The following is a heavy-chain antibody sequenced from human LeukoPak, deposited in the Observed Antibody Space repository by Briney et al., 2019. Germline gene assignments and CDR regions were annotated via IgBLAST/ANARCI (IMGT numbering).Heavy chain of an antibody. Sequence: GASVKVSCKASVYTFTSYYLHWVRQAPGQGLEWMGCINPNSGGTNYAQKFQGRVTMTRDTSISTAYMELSRLRSDDTAEYYCARALYYDSSGYYSSSYYYFQHWGQGTLVTVSS. V-gene: IGHV1-2*02. CDR2: INPNSGGT. D-gene: IGHD3-22*01. CDR1: VYTFTSYY. J-gene: IGHJ1*01. CDR3: ARALYYDSSGYYSSSYYYFQH.